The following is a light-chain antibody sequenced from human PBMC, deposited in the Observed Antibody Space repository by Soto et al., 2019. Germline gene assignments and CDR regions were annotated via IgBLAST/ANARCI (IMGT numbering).Light chain of an antibody. CDR1: SSDVGGYNY. CDR2: DVI. J-gene: IGLJ1*01. V-gene: IGLV2-14*03. CDR3: SSYTTSNTRQIV. Sequence: QSALTQPASVSGSPGQSITISCTGISSDVGGYNYVSWYQHHPGKAPKLIIYDVINRPSGVSNPFSGSKSGNTASLTISGLQPEDEADYYCSSYTTSNTRQIVFGTGTKLTVL.